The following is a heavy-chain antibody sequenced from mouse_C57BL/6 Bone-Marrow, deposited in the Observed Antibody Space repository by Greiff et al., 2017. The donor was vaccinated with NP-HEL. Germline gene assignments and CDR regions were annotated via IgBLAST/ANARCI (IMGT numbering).Heavy chain of an antibody. D-gene: IGHD2-4*01. CDR3: TREGDYYDYDDGFAD. Sequence: VQLQQSGAELVRPGASVTLSCKASGYTFTDYEMHWVKQTPVHGLEWIGAIDPETGGTAYNQKFKGKAILTADKSSSTAYMELRSLTSEDSAVYYCTREGDYYDYDDGFADWGQGTLVTVSA. CDR2: IDPETGGT. CDR1: GYTFTDYE. V-gene: IGHV1-15*01. J-gene: IGHJ3*01.